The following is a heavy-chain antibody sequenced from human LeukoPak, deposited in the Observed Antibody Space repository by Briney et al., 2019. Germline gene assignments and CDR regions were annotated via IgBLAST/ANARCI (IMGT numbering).Heavy chain of an antibody. CDR3: MLSSGWYGYFDY. D-gene: IGHD6-19*01. Sequence: PSETLSLTCTVSGGSITRYYWSWIRQPAGKGLEWIGRIYTSGSTNYKPSLKSRVTMSVDTSKNQFSLKLSSVTAADTAVYYCMLSSGWYGYFDYWGQGTLVTVSS. CDR2: IYTSGST. CDR1: GGSITRYY. V-gene: IGHV4-4*07. J-gene: IGHJ4*02.